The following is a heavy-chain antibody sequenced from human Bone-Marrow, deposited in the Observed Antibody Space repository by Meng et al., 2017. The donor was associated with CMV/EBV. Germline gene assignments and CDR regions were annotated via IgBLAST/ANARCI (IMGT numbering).Heavy chain of an antibody. Sequence: SVKVSCKASGGTFSSYAISWVRQAPGQGLEWMGGIIPILGIANYAQKFQGRVTITADKSTSTAYMELSRLRSDDTAVYYCARAGDIAVAGSFDYWGQGTLVTVSS. J-gene: IGHJ4*02. CDR1: GGTFSSYA. D-gene: IGHD6-19*01. V-gene: IGHV1-69*10. CDR2: IIPILGIA. CDR3: ARAGDIAVAGSFDY.